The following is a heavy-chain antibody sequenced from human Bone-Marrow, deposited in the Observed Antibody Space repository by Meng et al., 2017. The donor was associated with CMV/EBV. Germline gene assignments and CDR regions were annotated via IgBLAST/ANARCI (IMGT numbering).Heavy chain of an antibody. Sequence: GESLKISCAASEFTFSTYAMHWVRQAPGKGLEWVALISYDGTNRYFADSVRGRFTISRDNSKNSLYLQMNSLRAEDTAVYYCARLGNNYYGMDVWGQGTMVTVSS. V-gene: IGHV3-30*04. CDR2: ISYDGTNR. CDR1: EFTFSTYA. J-gene: IGHJ6*01. D-gene: IGHD4-23*01. CDR3: ARLGNNYYGMDV.